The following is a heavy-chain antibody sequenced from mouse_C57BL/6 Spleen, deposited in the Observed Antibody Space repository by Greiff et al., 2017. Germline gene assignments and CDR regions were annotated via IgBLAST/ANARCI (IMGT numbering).Heavy chain of an antibody. D-gene: IGHD1-1*01. CDR2: ISDGGSYT. V-gene: IGHV5-4*01. CDR1: GFTFSSYA. CDR3: AREGNYYGSSPPDFDV. J-gene: IGHJ1*03. Sequence: EVQGVESGGGLVKPGGSLKLSCAASGFTFSSYAMSWVRQTPEKRLEWVATISDGGSYTYYPDNVKGRFTISRDNAKNNLYLQMSHLKSEDTAMYYCAREGNYYGSSPPDFDVWGTGTTVTVSS.